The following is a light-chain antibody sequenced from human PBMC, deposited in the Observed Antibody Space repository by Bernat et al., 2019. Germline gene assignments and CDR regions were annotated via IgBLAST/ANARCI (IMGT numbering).Light chain of an antibody. V-gene: IGLV10-54*04. CDR1: NNNVGRRG. Sequence: QAGLTQPPSVSRDLRQSATLSCTGNNNNVGRRGATWLQQHQGHPPKLLSFRDNNRPSGISERFSASRSGNTATLTITGLQPEDEADYYCAAWDSSLSAWVFGGGTRLAVL. CDR3: AAWDSSLSAWV. J-gene: IGLJ2*01. CDR2: RDN.